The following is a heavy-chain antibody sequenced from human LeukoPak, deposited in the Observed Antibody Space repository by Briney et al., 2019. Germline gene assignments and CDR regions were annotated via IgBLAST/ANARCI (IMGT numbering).Heavy chain of an antibody. J-gene: IGHJ4*02. CDR1: GFTFSDYY. D-gene: IGHD6-13*01. CDR3: ARDRSLIAAAGNFDY. CDR2: ISSSGSTL. V-gene: IGHV3-11*04. Sequence: GGSLRLSCAASGFTFSDYYMRWIRQAPGKGLEGGSFISSSGSTLYYADSVKGRFTNLRDNAKTSLYLQMNRLRAEDTAVYYCARDRSLIAAAGNFDYWGQGTLVTVSS.